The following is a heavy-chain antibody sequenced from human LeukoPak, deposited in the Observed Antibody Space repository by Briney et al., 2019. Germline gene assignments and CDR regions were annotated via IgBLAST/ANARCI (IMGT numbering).Heavy chain of an antibody. Sequence: PSETLSLTCTVSGESIRSSNWWSWVRQPPGKGLEWIGEIYHSGTTNYNPSLKSRVTISFATSTNQFFLDLSPVTAADTAVYYCSNKVYCSTTSCHPAGYWGLGALVTVSS. J-gene: IGHJ4*02. CDR3: SNKVYCSTTSCHPAGY. D-gene: IGHD2-2*01. V-gene: IGHV4-4*02. CDR2: IYHSGTT. CDR1: GESIRSSNW.